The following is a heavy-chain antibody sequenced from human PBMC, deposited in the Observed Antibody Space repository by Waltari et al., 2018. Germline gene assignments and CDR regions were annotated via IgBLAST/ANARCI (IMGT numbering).Heavy chain of an antibody. V-gene: IGHV3-48*03. CDR3: ARLPHDSQPGP. Sequence: EVQLVESGGGVVQPGGSLRLSCSASGFTFFNNGLNWVRQAPGKGLEWVSFISGSGSAKNYADSVKGRFTISRDNARNSLFLQMDSLRAEDTAVYYCARLPHDSQPGPWGQGTLVTVSS. CDR2: ISGSGSAK. D-gene: IGHD1-1*01. J-gene: IGHJ5*02. CDR1: GFTFFNNG.